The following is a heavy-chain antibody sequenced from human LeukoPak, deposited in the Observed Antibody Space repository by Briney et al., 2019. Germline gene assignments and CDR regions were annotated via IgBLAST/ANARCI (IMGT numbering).Heavy chain of an antibody. CDR2: IGGGGGGT. J-gene: IGHJ4*02. Sequence: GGSLRLSCAASGFTFSNYAMSWVRQAPGKGLEWVSAIGGGGGGTYYVDSVKGRFTISRDNSKNTLFLQMNSLGAEDTAIYYCAKGTSLYYDSNGKYHYYFDCWGQGTLVTVAS. CDR3: AKGTSLYYDSNGKYHYYFDC. V-gene: IGHV3-23*01. CDR1: GFTFSNYA. D-gene: IGHD3-22*01.